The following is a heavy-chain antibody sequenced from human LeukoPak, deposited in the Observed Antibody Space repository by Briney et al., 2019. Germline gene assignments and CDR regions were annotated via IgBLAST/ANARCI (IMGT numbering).Heavy chain of an antibody. D-gene: IGHD3-16*01. J-gene: IGHJ4*02. CDR1: GGSFSGYY. V-gene: IGHV4-34*01. CDR2: INHSGST. Sequence: SETLSLTCAVYGGSFSGYYSSWIRQPPGKGLEWIGEINHSGSTNYNPSLKSRVTISVDTSKNQFSLKLSSVTAADTAVYYCARDLRAAPAFDYWGQGTLVTVSS. CDR3: ARDLRAAPAFDY.